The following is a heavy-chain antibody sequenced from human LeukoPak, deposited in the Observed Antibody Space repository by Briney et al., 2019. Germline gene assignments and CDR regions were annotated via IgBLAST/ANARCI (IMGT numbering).Heavy chain of an antibody. V-gene: IGHV1-18*01. D-gene: IGHD3-3*01. CDR2: ISAYNGNT. CDR1: GYTFTSYG. Sequence: GASVKVSCKASGYTFTSYGISWVRQAPGQGLEWMGWISAYNGNTNYAQKPQGRVTMTTDTSTSTAYMELRSLRSDDTAVYYCARDYDFWSGYYPLGYWGQGTLVTVSS. J-gene: IGHJ4*02. CDR3: ARDYDFWSGYYPLGY.